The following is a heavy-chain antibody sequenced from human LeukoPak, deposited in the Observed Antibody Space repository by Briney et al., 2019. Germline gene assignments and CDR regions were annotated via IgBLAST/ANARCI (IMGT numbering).Heavy chain of an antibody. CDR3: ARGYGGNSWYFDL. CDR1: GGSVSSGSYY. J-gene: IGHJ2*01. Sequence: PSETLSLTCTVSGGSVSSGSYYWSWIRQPPGKGLEWIGYIYYSGSTNYNPSLKSRVTISVDSSKNQFSLKLSSVTAADTAVYYCARGYGGNSWYFDLWGRGTLVTVSS. D-gene: IGHD4-23*01. V-gene: IGHV4-61*01. CDR2: IYYSGST.